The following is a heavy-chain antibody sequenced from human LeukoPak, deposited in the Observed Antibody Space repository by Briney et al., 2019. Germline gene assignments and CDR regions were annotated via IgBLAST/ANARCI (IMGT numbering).Heavy chain of an antibody. CDR3: ARDVHGDIAAAGTWFDP. CDR1: GFTFSSHA. D-gene: IGHD6-13*01. V-gene: IGHV3-23*01. Sequence: GGSLRLSCAASGFTFSSHAMTWVRQAPGKGLEWVSGISGNAAGTYYADSVQGRFSISRDNSKNTVYLQMNSLRAEDTAVYYCARDVHGDIAAAGTWFDPWGQGTLVTVSS. J-gene: IGHJ5*02. CDR2: ISGNAAGT.